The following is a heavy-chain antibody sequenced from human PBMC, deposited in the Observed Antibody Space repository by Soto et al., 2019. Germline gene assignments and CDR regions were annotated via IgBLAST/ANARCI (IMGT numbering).Heavy chain of an antibody. Sequence: QVQLQESGPGLVKPSQTLSLTCTVSGGSISSGGYYWSWIRQHPGKGLEWIGYIYYSGSTYYNPSLNSGGTTSVDTSMKQWSLKLSSVTDEEPDVYWCARGYYGSGKYYSATLGMDVWGQGTTVTVSS. CDR1: GGSISSGGYY. CDR3: ARGYYGSGKYYSATLGMDV. J-gene: IGHJ6*02. CDR2: IYYSGST. D-gene: IGHD3-10*01. V-gene: IGHV4-31*03.